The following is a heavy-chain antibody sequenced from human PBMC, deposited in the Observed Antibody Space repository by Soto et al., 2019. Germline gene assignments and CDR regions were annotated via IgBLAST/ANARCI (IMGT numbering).Heavy chain of an antibody. D-gene: IGHD6-13*01. J-gene: IGHJ4*02. CDR3: TRAAAGTLFRDRGERYYFDY. Sequence: GGSLRLSCTASGFTFGDYAMSWFRQAPGKGLEWVGFIRSKAYGGTTEYAASVKGRFTISRDDSKSIAYLQMNSLKTEDTAVYYCTRAAAGTLFRDRGERYYFDYWGQGTLVTVSS. V-gene: IGHV3-49*03. CDR2: IRSKAYGGTT. CDR1: GFTFGDYA.